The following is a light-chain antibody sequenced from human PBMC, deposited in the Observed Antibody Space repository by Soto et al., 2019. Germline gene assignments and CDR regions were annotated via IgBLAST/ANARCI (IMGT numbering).Light chain of an antibody. Sequence: DIVLTQSPDTLSLSPGERATLSCRASQSVSSNYFAWYQQKPGQAPRLLIYGASTKATGIPDRFSGSGSGTFFPLTISRLEPDDFAVYYGQQYGSSSYTFGQGTRLEMK. CDR2: GAS. V-gene: IGKV3-20*01. CDR1: QSVSSNY. CDR3: QQYGSSSYT. J-gene: IGKJ2*01.